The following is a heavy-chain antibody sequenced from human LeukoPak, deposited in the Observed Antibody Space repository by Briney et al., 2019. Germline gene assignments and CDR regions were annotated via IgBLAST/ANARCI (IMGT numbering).Heavy chain of an antibody. D-gene: IGHD2-21*01. J-gene: IGHJ6*03. Sequence: GSLRLSCAASGFTFSDYYWSWIRQPPGKGLEWIGYIYYSGSTNYNPSLKSRVTISVDTSKNQFSLKLSSVTAADTAVYYCAKSGDTPFGYYYYYMDVWGKGTTVTVSS. CDR1: GFTFSDYY. CDR2: IYYSGST. V-gene: IGHV4-59*01. CDR3: AKSGDTPFGYYYYYMDV.